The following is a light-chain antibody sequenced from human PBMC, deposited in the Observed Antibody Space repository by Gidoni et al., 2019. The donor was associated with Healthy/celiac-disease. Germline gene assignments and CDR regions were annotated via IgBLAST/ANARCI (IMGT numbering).Light chain of an antibody. CDR2: GAS. CDR3: QQYNNWPTWT. J-gene: IGKJ1*01. CDR1: QSVSSN. Sequence: EIVMTQPPATLSVSPGERATLSCRASQSVSSNLAWYQQKPGQAPRHLIYGASTRATGIPARFSGGGSGTEFTLTISSLQSEDFAVYYCQQYNNWPTWTFGEGTKVEIK. V-gene: IGKV3-15*01.